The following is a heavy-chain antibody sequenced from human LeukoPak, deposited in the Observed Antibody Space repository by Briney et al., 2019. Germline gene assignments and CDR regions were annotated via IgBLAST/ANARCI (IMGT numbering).Heavy chain of an antibody. Sequence: PGGSLRLSCAASGFTFSDYYMSWIRQAPGKGLEWVSYISSSSSYTNYADSVKGRFTISRDNAKNSPHLQMNSLRAEDTAVYYCARGLRAVAGRFDYWGQGTLVTVSS. J-gene: IGHJ4*02. D-gene: IGHD6-19*01. V-gene: IGHV3-11*05. CDR1: GFTFSDYY. CDR2: ISSSSSYT. CDR3: ARGLRAVAGRFDY.